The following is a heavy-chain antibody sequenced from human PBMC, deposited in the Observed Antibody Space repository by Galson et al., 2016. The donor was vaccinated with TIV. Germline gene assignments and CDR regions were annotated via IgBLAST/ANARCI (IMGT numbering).Heavy chain of an antibody. J-gene: IGHJ6*02. CDR3: ARKAGYYYYAMDV. CDR2: IYYSGRT. CDR1: GAPIRDGDSF. Sequence: TLSLTCTVSGAPIRDGDSFWSWIRQSPGEGLEWIGYIYYSGRTFYNPSLKSRITISVDTSKNQFSVKLTSVTAADTAVYYCARKAGYYYYAMDVWGQGTTVTVSS. V-gene: IGHV4-30-4*01.